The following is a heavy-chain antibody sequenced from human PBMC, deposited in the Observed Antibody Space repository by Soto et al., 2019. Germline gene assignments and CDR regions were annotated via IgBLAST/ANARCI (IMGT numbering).Heavy chain of an antibody. CDR1: GGSFSGYY. CDR2: INHSGST. V-gene: IGHV4-34*01. CDR3: AQICSGGSCYPNSPDY. Sequence: SETLFLTCAVYGGSFSGYYWSWICQPPGKGLEWIGEINHSGSTNYNPSLKSRVTISVDTSKNQFSLKLSSVTAADTAVYYCAQICSGGSCYPNSPDYRGQGTLVTVSS. J-gene: IGHJ4*02. D-gene: IGHD2-15*01.